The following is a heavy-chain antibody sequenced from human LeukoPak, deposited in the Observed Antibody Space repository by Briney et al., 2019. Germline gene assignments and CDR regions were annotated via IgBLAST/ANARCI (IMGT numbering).Heavy chain of an antibody. Sequence: ASVKVSCKASGYTFTSYYMHWVRQAPGQGLEWMGIINPSGGSTSYAQKFQGRVTMTRDMSTSTVYMELSSLRSEDTAVYYCARDSYRSGGSCYPDYWGQGTLVTVSS. CDR1: GYTFTSYY. V-gene: IGHV1-46*01. CDR2: INPSGGST. CDR3: ARDSYRSGGSCYPDY. D-gene: IGHD2-15*01. J-gene: IGHJ4*02.